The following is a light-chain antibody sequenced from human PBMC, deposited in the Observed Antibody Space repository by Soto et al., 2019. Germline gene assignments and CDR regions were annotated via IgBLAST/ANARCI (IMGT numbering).Light chain of an antibody. J-gene: IGLJ2*01. V-gene: IGLV2-14*01. Sequence: QSALTQPASVSGSPGQSITISCTGTSSDVGGYNYVSWYQQHPRKAPKRMIYDVSNRPSGVSKRFSGSKSGNTAYLTSSGVQAEDDADYYCSSDTSSSTYVVFGGGTTLTVL. CDR1: SSDVGGYNY. CDR3: SSDTSSSTYVV. CDR2: DVS.